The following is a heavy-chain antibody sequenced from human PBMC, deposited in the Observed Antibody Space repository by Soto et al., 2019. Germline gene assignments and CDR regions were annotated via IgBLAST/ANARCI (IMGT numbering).Heavy chain of an antibody. V-gene: IGHV1-2*04. CDR2: ISPKSGGT. Sequence: QVQLLQSGAEVKRLGASVKVSCKASGYTFSAYFIHWVRQAPGQGLEWMGWISPKSGGTNYSQKFQGWVTMTWDTSISTAYMELSRLRSDDTATYYCASSMHLGIHFGFDYGGLGTVVTVSS. CDR1: GYTFSAYF. CDR3: ASSMHLGIHFGFDY. D-gene: IGHD2-8*01. J-gene: IGHJ4*02.